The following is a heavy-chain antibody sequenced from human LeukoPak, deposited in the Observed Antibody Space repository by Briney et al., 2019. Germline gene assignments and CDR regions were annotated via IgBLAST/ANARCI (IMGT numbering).Heavy chain of an antibody. Sequence: SETLSLTCAVYGGSFSGYYWSWIRQPPGKGLERIGEINHSGSTNYNPSLKSRVTISVDTSKNQFSLKLSSVTAADTAVYYCARATYCSGDSCYSGIFDYWGQGTLVTVSS. CDR1: GGSFSGYY. J-gene: IGHJ4*02. V-gene: IGHV4-34*01. D-gene: IGHD2-15*01. CDR3: ARATYCSGDSCYSGIFDY. CDR2: INHSGST.